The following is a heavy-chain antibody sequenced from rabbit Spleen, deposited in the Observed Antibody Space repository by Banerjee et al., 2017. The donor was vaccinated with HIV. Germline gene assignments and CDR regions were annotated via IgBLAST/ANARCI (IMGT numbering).Heavy chain of an antibody. CDR3: ARDTGSSFSSYGMDL. CDR1: GIDFSSSYY. J-gene: IGHJ6*01. D-gene: IGHD8-1*01. Sequence: QQQLEESGGGLVKPGGTLTLTCKASGIDFSSSYYMCWVRQAPGKGLEWISCIAGSGSGFTYSATWAKGRFTCSKTSSTTVTLQMTSLTVADTATYFCARDTGSSFSSYGMDLWGPGTLVTVS. V-gene: IGHV1S45*01. CDR2: IAGSGSGFT.